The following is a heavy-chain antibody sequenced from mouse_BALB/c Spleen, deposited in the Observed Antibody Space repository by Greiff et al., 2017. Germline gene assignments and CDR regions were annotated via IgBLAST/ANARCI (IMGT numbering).Heavy chain of an antibody. V-gene: IGHV5-17*02. D-gene: IGHD2-2*01. CDR2: ISSGSSTI. Sequence: DVKLVESGGGLVQPGGSRKLSCAASGFTFSSFGMHWVRQAPEKGLEWVAYISSGSSTIYYADTVKGRFTISRDNPKNTLFLQMTSLRSEDTAMYYCARGERSYGYDEAMDYWGQGTSVTVSS. J-gene: IGHJ4*01. CDR1: GFTFSSFG. CDR3: ARGERSYGYDEAMDY.